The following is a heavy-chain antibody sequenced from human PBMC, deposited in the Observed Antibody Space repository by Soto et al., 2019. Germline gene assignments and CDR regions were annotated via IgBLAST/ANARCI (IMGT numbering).Heavy chain of an antibody. Sequence: EVQMVESGGGLVKPGGSLRLSCAAAGFTFREYSMNWVGQAPGKGLEWVSSINSGSTHIYASDSMKGRFTISRDNANKILFLQMDSLRVDDTAVYYCARERADGSIDYWGLGTLVSVSS. J-gene: IGHJ4*02. CDR1: GFTFREYS. CDR3: ARERADGSIDY. CDR2: INSGSTHI. V-gene: IGHV3-21*01.